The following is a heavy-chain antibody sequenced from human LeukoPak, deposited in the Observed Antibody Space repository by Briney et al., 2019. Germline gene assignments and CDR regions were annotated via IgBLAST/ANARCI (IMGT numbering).Heavy chain of an antibody. J-gene: IGHJ5*02. Sequence: GASVKVSRKASGGTFSSYAISWVRQAPGQGLEWMGRIIPILGIANYAQKFQGRVTITADKSTSTAYMELSSLRSEDTAVYYCARSPGDFWSGYSYNWFDPWGQGTLVTVSS. V-gene: IGHV1-69*04. D-gene: IGHD3-3*01. CDR3: ARSPGDFWSGYSYNWFDP. CDR2: IIPILGIA. CDR1: GGTFSSYA.